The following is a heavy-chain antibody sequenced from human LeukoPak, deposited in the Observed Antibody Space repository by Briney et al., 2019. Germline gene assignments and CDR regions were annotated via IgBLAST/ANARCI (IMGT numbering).Heavy chain of an antibody. J-gene: IGHJ4*02. D-gene: IGHD3-22*01. CDR2: INPSGGST. V-gene: IGHV1-46*01. CDR1: GYTFTSYH. CDR3: ARDRSPTYYDSSGYYY. Sequence: ASVKVSCKASGYTFTSYHMHWVRQAPGQGLEWMGIINPSGGSTSYAQKFQGRVTMTRDTSTSTVYMELSSLRSEDTAVYYCARDRSPTYYDSSGYYYWGQGTLVTVST.